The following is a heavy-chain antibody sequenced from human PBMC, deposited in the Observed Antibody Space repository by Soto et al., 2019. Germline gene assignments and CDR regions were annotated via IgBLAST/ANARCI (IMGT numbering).Heavy chain of an antibody. V-gene: IGHV4-31*03. J-gene: IGHJ4*02. CDR2: IYYSGST. CDR1: GGSIISGGYY. Sequence: QVQLQGSGQGLVKPSQTLSLTCTVSGGSIISGGYYWSWIRQHPGKGLEWIGYIYYSGSTYYNPSLKSRVTISVDTSKNQFSLKLSSVTAADTAVYYCARTREYSPYSSSSFRYWGQGTLVTVSS. D-gene: IGHD6-6*01. CDR3: ARTREYSPYSSSSFRY.